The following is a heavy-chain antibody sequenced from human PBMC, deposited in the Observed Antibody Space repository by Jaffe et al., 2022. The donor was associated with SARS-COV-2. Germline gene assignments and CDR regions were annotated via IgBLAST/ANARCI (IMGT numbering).Heavy chain of an antibody. Sequence: QVQLVQSGSELKKPGASVKVSCKASGYTFTSYAMNWVRQAPGQGLEWMGWINTNTGNPTYAQGFTGRFVFSLDTSVSTAYLQISSLKAEDTAVYYCARGFKMDIVVVVAATSNWFDPWGQGTLVTVSS. J-gene: IGHJ5*02. CDR3: ARGFKMDIVVVVAATSNWFDP. V-gene: IGHV7-4-1*02. D-gene: IGHD2-15*01. CDR2: INTNTGNP. CDR1: GYTFTSYA.